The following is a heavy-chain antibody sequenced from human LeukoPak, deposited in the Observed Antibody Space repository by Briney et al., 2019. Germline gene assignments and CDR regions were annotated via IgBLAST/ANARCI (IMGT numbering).Heavy chain of an antibody. CDR1: GFTFSSYA. Sequence: GRSLRLSCAASGFTFSSYAMHWVRQAPGKGLEWVAVISYDGSNKYYADSVKGRFTISRDNSKNTLYLQMNSLRAEDTAVYYCAKVEDTGPFDPWGQGTLVTVSS. J-gene: IGHJ5*02. CDR2: ISYDGSNK. V-gene: IGHV3-30*04. CDR3: AKVEDTGPFDP. D-gene: IGHD5-18*01.